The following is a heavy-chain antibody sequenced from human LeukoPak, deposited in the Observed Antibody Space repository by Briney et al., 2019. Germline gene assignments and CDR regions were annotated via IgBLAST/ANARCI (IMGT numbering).Heavy chain of an antibody. Sequence: SETLSLTCVVSGGSVSGYYWGWIRQPPGRGLEWIGYVYYSGSTNYNPSFKSRITISVDTSRNQFSLQLSSVTAADTAVYYCARMGGSGPYWGQGTLVTVSS. J-gene: IGHJ4*02. CDR2: VYYSGST. CDR3: ARMGGSGPY. CDR1: GGSVSGYY. V-gene: IGHV4-59*02. D-gene: IGHD1-26*01.